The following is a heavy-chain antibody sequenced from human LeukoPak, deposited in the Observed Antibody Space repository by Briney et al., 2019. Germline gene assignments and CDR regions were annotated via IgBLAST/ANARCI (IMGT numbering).Heavy chain of an antibody. CDR2: INPKSGDT. CDR1: GYTFTGYY. D-gene: IGHD3-22*01. CDR3: AREPYYNSSGLDY. V-gene: IGHV1-2*02. J-gene: IGHJ4*02. Sequence: ASVKVSCKASGYTFTGYYMHWVRQAPGQGLEWVGWINPKSGDTNYAQKFQGRVTVTRDTSITTVFLDLSRLRSDDTALYYCAREPYYNSSGLDYWGLGTLVTVSS.